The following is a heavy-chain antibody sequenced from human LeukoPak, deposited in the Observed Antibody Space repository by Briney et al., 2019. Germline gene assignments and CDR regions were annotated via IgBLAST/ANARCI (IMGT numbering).Heavy chain of an antibody. J-gene: IGHJ4*02. CDR1: GGSISSGSYY. D-gene: IGHD3-10*01. CDR3: VRGQDYYGSGSYNY. V-gene: IGHV4-61*02. Sequence: SETLSLTCTVSGGSISSGSYYWSWIRQPAGKGLEWIGRIYTSGSTNYNPSLKSRVTISVDTSKNQFSLKLSSVTAADTAVYYCVRGQDYYGSGSYNYWGQGTLVTVSS. CDR2: IYTSGST.